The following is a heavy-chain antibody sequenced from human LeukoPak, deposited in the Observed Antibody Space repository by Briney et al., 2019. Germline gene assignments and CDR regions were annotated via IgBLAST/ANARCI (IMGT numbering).Heavy chain of an antibody. CDR2: IYTSGST. CDR3: ARDKYYYDSSGSIRFDY. V-gene: IGHV4-39*07. Sequence: SETLSLTCTVSGGSISSSSYYWGWIRQPPGKGLEWIGRIYTSGSTNYNPSLKSRVTMSVDTSKNQFSLKLSSVTAADTAVYYCARDKYYYDSSGSIRFDYWGQGTLVTVSS. D-gene: IGHD3-22*01. CDR1: GGSISSSSYY. J-gene: IGHJ4*02.